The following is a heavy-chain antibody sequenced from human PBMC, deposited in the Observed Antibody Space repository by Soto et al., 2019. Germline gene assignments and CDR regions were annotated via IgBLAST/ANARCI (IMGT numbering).Heavy chain of an antibody. CDR1: GGSISSYY. CDR2: IYYSGST. Sequence: SETLSLTCTVSGGSISSYYWSWIRQPPGKGLEWIGYIYYSGSTNYNPSLKSRVTISVDTSKNQFSLKLSSVTAPDTAVYYCARLAGGFGDYYYYGMDVWGQGTTVTVSS. J-gene: IGHJ6*02. D-gene: IGHD3-10*01. CDR3: ARLAGGFGDYYYYGMDV. V-gene: IGHV4-59*01.